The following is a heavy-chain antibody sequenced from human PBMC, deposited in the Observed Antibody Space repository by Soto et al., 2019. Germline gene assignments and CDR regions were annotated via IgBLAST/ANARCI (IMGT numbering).Heavy chain of an antibody. D-gene: IGHD3-10*01. CDR1: GGTFSSYA. V-gene: IGHV1-69*13. J-gene: IGHJ5*02. Sequence: SVKVSCKASGGTFSSYAISWVRQAPGQGLEWMGGIIPIFGTANYAQKFQGRVTITADESTNTAYMALSSLRSEDTAVYYCAMSPSTMVRGSLEIFDPWRQGTLVTVSS. CDR2: IIPIFGTA. CDR3: AMSPSTMVRGSLEIFDP.